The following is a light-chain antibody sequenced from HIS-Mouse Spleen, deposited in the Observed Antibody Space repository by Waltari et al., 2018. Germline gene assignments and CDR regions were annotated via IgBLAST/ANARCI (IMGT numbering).Light chain of an antibody. CDR3: SSYAGSNNV. CDR2: EVS. V-gene: IGLV2-8*01. CDR1: SSDVGGYNY. Sequence: QSALTQPPSASGSPGQSVTISCTGTSSDVGGYNYVSWYQQHPGKAPKLMIYEVSKRPSVVPDRFSGSKSGNTASLTVSGLQAEDEAEYYCSSYAGSNNVFGTGTKVTVL. J-gene: IGLJ1*01.